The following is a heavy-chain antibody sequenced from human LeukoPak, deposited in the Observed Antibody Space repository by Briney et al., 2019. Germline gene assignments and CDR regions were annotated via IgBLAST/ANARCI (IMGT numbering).Heavy chain of an antibody. CDR3: ARAYDFWSGYYFEN. J-gene: IGHJ4*02. Sequence: ASVKVSCKASGYSFTDYYIHWVRQAPGQGLEYMGWINPNSGGTSYAQNIQGRVTMTRDTSISTAYMELSSLRSDDTAVYYCARAYDFWSGYYFENWGQGSQVTVSS. V-gene: IGHV1-2*02. CDR1: GYSFTDYY. D-gene: IGHD3-3*01. CDR2: INPNSGGT.